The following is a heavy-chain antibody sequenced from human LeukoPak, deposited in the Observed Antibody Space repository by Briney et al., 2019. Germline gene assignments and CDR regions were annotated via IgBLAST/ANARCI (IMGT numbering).Heavy chain of an antibody. CDR1: GFTFDDYA. Sequence: GGSLRLSCAASGFTFDDYAMHWVRQAPGKGLEWVSGISWNSGSIGYADSVKGRFTISRDSAKNSLYLQMNSLRAEDTALYYCAKVLGYSGYDSGAFDIWGQGTMVTVSS. V-gene: IGHV3-9*01. J-gene: IGHJ3*02. CDR2: ISWNSGSI. CDR3: AKVLGYSGYDSGAFDI. D-gene: IGHD5-12*01.